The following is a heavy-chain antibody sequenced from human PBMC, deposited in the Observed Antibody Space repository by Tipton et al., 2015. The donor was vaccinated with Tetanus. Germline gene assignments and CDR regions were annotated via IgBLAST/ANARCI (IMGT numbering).Heavy chain of an antibody. D-gene: IGHD3-10*01. J-gene: IGHJ4*02. V-gene: IGHV4-61*08. Sequence: TLSLTCTVSGGSVSSGGYFWNWIRQQPGKGPEWIGYIYYTGSTDYNPSLKSRVTISVDTSKSQFSLRLTSVTAADTAVYYCVRSKLLWFGESLSGFDSWGQGTLVTVSA. CDR3: VRSKLLWFGESLSGFDS. CDR1: GGSVSSGGYF. CDR2: IYYTGST.